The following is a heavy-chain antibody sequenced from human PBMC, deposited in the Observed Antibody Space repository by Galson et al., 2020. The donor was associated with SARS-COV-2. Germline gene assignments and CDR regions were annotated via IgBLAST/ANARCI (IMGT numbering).Heavy chain of an antibody. Sequence: GGSLRLSCAVSGFTFKDSWMSWVRQAPGKGLEWVANIKGDGSERNYVDSVKGRFSISRDNAVDSLYLQMNSLRAEDTAVYYCTREGWQGGYWGQGTRVTVSS. J-gene: IGHJ4*02. V-gene: IGHV3-7*01. CDR1: GFTFKDSW. CDR2: IKGDGSER. CDR3: TREGWQGGY. D-gene: IGHD6-19*01.